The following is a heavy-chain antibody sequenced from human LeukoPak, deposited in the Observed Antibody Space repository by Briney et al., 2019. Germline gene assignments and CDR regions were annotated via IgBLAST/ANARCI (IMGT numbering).Heavy chain of an antibody. D-gene: IGHD2-2*01. J-gene: IGHJ3*02. CDR3: ASLWPYQLSAFDI. Sequence: SEALSLTCAVYGGSFSGYYWSWIRQPPGKGLEWIGEINHSGSTNYNPSLKSRVTISVDTSKNQFSLKLSSVTAADTAVYYCASLWPYQLSAFDIWGQGTLVTVSS. CDR2: INHSGST. V-gene: IGHV4-34*01. CDR1: GGSFSGYY.